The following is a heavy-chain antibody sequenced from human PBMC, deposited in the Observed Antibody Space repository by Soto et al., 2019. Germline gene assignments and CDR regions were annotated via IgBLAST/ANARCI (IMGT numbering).Heavy chain of an antibody. CDR1: GCALTSYH. CDR3: ARDMHAGYTHYFDP. D-gene: IGHD4-4*01. J-gene: IGHJ5*02. V-gene: IGHV4-59*01. Sequence: PSETLSLTGVLSGCALTSYHYSWIRQFPGKGLEWXAXTXXXGXTXXXPXXXXRVTISMDTSKNQLSLKLTSMTAADTPVYYCARDMHAGYTHYFDPWGQGTLVTVSS. CDR2: TXXXGXT.